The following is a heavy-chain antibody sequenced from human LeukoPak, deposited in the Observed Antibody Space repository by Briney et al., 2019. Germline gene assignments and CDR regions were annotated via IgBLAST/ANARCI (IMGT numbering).Heavy chain of an antibody. CDR2: ISSSSSYI. Sequence: PGGSLRLSCAASGFTFSNYNMNWVRQAAGKGLEWVSSISSSSSYIYYAASVKGRFTISRDNAKNLLYLQMNSLRAEDTAVYYCAREFLPEDYGGRSYYFDYRGQGTLVTVSS. V-gene: IGHV3-21*06. CDR3: AREFLPEDYGGRSYYFDY. CDR1: GFTFSNYN. D-gene: IGHD4-23*01. J-gene: IGHJ4*02.